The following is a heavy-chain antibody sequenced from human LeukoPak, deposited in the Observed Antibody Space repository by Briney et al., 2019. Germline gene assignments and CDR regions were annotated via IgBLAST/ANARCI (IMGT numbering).Heavy chain of an antibody. D-gene: IGHD5-18*01. V-gene: IGHV2-5*02. J-gene: IGHJ4*02. Sequence: SGPTLVNPTQTLTLTCTFSGFSLSTSGVGVGWIRQPPGKALEWLALIYWDDDKRYSPSLKSRLTITKDTSKNQVVLTMTNMDPVDTATYYCAHALSSSYGYLKFDYWGQGTLVTVSS. CDR1: GFSLSTSGVG. CDR2: IYWDDDK. CDR3: AHALSSSYGYLKFDY.